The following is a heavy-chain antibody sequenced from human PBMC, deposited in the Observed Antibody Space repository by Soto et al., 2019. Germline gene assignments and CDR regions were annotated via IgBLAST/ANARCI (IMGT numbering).Heavy chain of an antibody. CDR3: TTVSTVTTSSS. D-gene: IGHD4-17*01. V-gene: IGHV3-74*01. CDR1: GFTFSSYW. Sequence: PGGSLRLSCAASGFTFSSYWMHWVRQAPGKGLVWVSRINSDGSSTSYADSVKGRFTISRDNAKNTLYLQMNSLKTEDTAVYYCTTVSTVTTSSSWGQGTLVTVSS. J-gene: IGHJ4*02. CDR2: INSDGSST.